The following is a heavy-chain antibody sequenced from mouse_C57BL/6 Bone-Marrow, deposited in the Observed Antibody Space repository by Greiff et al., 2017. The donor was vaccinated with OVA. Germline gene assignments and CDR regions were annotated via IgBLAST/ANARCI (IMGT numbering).Heavy chain of an antibody. CDR1: GFTFSDYY. CDR2: ISNGGGST. V-gene: IGHV5-12*01. Sequence: EVMLVESGGGLVQPGGSLKLSCAASGFTFSDYYMYWVRQTPEKRLEWVAYISNGGGSTYYPDTVKGRFTVSRDNAKNTLYLQMSRLKSEDTAMYYCARHDDYDSFAYWGQGTLVTVSA. CDR3: ARHDDYDSFAY. D-gene: IGHD2-4*01. J-gene: IGHJ3*01.